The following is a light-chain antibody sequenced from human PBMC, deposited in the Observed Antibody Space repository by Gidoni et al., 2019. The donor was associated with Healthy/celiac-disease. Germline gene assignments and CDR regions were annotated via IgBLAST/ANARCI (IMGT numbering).Light chain of an antibody. CDR3: QQYNSWPPL. J-gene: IGKJ4*01. CDR1: QSVSSN. CDR2: GAS. V-gene: IGKV3-15*01. Sequence: EIVMTKSPATLSVSPGEGATLSWRASQSVSSNIDWYQQKPGQAPRLLIYGASTRADGIPARFSGSGSETEFTLTISSLRSEDFAVYYCQQYNSWPPLFGGGTKVEIK.